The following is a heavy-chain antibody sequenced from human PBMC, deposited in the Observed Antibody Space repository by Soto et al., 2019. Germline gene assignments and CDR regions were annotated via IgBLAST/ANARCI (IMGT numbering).Heavy chain of an antibody. Sequence: QVQLVESGGGVVQPGRSLRLSCAASGFTFSSYGMHWVRQAPGKGLEWVAVISYDGSNKYYADSVKGRFTISRDNSKNTLYLQMNSLRADDTAVYYCANDCSGGSCYDLLGPFDYWGQGTLVTVSS. CDR1: GFTFSSYG. CDR2: ISYDGSNK. D-gene: IGHD2-15*01. CDR3: ANDCSGGSCYDLLGPFDY. J-gene: IGHJ4*02. V-gene: IGHV3-30*18.